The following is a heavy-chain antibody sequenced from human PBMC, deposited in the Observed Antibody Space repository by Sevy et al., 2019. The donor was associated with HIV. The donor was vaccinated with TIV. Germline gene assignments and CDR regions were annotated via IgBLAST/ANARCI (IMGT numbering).Heavy chain of an antibody. CDR1: GFSVRSFS. V-gene: IGHV3-33*03. J-gene: IGHJ5*01. D-gene: IGHD2-15*01. CDR2: LLYNVRTE. Sequence: GGSLRLSCSASGFSVRSFSMHWVRQAPGKGLEWVVALLYNVRTEEYADSVKGRFTISRDNSKNTLNLEMNSLRVEDTALYFCARDSARVIVPTAGFDSWGQGVLVTVSS. CDR3: ARDSARVIVPTAGFDS.